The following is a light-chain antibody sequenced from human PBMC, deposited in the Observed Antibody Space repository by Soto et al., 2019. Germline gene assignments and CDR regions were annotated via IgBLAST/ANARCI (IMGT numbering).Light chain of an antibody. CDR1: QSVSSY. Sequence: EIVLTQSPATPSLSPGERATLSCRASQSVSSYLAWYQQKPGQAPRLLIYDASNRATGIPARFSGSGSGTDFTLTISSLEPEDFAVYYCQQRSNWPPSWTFGQGTKLEIK. J-gene: IGKJ2*02. CDR2: DAS. CDR3: QQRSNWPPSWT. V-gene: IGKV3-11*01.